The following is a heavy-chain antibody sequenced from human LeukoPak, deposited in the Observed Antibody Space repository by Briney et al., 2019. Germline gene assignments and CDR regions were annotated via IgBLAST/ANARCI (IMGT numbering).Heavy chain of an antibody. CDR3: ARSPDYGDYFDY. V-gene: IGHV4-59*01. J-gene: IGHJ4*02. CDR1: GGSISSYY. CDR2: IYYSGST. D-gene: IGHD4-17*01. Sequence: SETLSLTCTVSGGSISSYYWSWIRQPPGKGLEWIGYIYYSGSTNYNPSLKSRVTISVDTSKNQFSLKLSSVTAADTAVYYCARSPDYGDYFDYWGQETLVTVSS.